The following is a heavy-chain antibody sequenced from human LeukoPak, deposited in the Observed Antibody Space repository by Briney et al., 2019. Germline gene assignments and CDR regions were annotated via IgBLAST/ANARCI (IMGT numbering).Heavy chain of an antibody. Sequence: SETLSLTCTVSGGSISSYYWSWTRQPPGKGLEWIGYIYTSGSTNYNPSLKSRVTISVDTSKNQFSLKLSSVTAADTAVYYCARGAQTNDYWGQGTLVTVSS. CDR2: IYTSGST. V-gene: IGHV4-4*09. CDR1: GGSISSYY. D-gene: IGHD1-26*01. J-gene: IGHJ4*02. CDR3: ARGAQTNDY.